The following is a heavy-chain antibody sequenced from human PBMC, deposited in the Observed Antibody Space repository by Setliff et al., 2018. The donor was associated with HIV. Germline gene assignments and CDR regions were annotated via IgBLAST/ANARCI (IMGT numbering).Heavy chain of an antibody. CDR1: GYTFTNCD. D-gene: IGHD3-22*01. CDR2: MNPNSANT. V-gene: IGHV1-8*02. Sequence: ASVKVSCKASGYTFTNCDINWVRQAPGQGLEWMGWMNPNSANTGYAQKFQGRVTMTRNTSISTAYMELSSLRSEDTAVYYCARVEYYYDSSGYYYDYWGQGTLVTVSS. CDR3: ARVEYYYDSSGYYYDY. J-gene: IGHJ4*02.